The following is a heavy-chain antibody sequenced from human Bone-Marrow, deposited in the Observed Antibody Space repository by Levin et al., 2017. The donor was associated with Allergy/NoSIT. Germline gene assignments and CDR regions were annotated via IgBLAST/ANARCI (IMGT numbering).Heavy chain of an antibody. Sequence: GESLKISCAASGFIFSAYIMNWVRQAPGKGLEWVSSISSTSGYIYYADSVKGRFTISKDNAKNSLYLQMNSLRAEDTAVYYCARDRHGSGSSFDYWGQGTLVTVSS. CDR1: GFIFSAYI. V-gene: IGHV3-21*01. CDR2: ISSTSGYI. J-gene: IGHJ4*02. CDR3: ARDRHGSGSSFDY. D-gene: IGHD3-10*01.